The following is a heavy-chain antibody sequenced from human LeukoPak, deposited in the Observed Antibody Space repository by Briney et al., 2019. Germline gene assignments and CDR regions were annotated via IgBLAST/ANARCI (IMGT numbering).Heavy chain of an antibody. CDR3: ARVEAVVITDGDYYFDY. V-gene: IGHV4-39*07. Sequence: SETLSLTCTVSGGSISSSSYYWGWIRQPPGKGLEWIGYIFYSGSTYYNPSLKSRVTISVDTSKNQFSLKLSSVTAADTAVYYCARVEAVVITDGDYYFDYWGQGTLVTVSS. J-gene: IGHJ4*02. D-gene: IGHD3-22*01. CDR2: IFYSGST. CDR1: GGSISSSSYY.